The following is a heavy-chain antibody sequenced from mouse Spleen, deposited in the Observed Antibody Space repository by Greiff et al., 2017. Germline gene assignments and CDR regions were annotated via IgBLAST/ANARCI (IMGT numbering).Heavy chain of an antibody. J-gene: IGHJ4*01. CDR3: ARSPITTDAMDY. D-gene: IGHD1-2*01. CDR1: GFTFTDYY. V-gene: IGHV7-3*01. Sequence: EVKLVESGGGLVQPGGSLSLSCAASGFTFTDYYMSWVRQPPGKALEWLGFIRNKANGYTTEYSASVKGRFTISRDNSQSILYLQMNALRAEDSATYYCARSPITTDAMDYWGQGTSVTVSS. CDR2: IRNKANGYTT.